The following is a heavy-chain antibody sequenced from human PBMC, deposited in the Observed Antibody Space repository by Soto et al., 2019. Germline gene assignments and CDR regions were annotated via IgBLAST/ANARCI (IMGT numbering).Heavy chain of an antibody. CDR3: ATAHSSGYYYDFDY. Sequence: ASVKVSCKASGGTFSSYAISWVRQAPGQGLEWMGGIIPIFGTANYAQKFQGRVTMTEDTSTDTAYMELSSLRSEDTAVYYCATAHSSGYYYDFDYWGQGTLGTVS. CDR1: GGTFSSYA. CDR2: IIPIFGTA. D-gene: IGHD3-22*01. V-gene: IGHV1-69*06. J-gene: IGHJ4*02.